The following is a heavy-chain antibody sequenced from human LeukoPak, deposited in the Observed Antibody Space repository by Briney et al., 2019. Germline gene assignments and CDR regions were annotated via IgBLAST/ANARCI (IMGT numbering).Heavy chain of an antibody. CDR3: ASPRVVTAYFDY. J-gene: IGHJ4*02. Sequence: PGGSLRLSCAASGFTFSSYWMHWVRQAPGKGLVWVSRINSDGSSTSYADSVKGRFTISRDNAKNTLYLQMNSLRAEETAVYYCASPRVVTAYFDYWGQGTLVTVSS. D-gene: IGHD4-23*01. CDR1: GFTFSSYW. CDR2: INSDGSST. V-gene: IGHV3-74*01.